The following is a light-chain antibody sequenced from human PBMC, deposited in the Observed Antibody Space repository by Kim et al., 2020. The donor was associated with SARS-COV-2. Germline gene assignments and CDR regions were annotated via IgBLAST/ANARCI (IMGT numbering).Light chain of an antibody. Sequence: LALSPGERATFSGGANQSLSSGYIDWYQQKPGQAPGLLIYGASSRATGIPDRFSGSGSGTYFPLTSNRLETEVLEVYYCQEYGRTFGHGTKVDI. V-gene: IGKV3-20*01. CDR2: GAS. CDR1: QSLSSGY. J-gene: IGKJ1*01. CDR3: QEYGRT.